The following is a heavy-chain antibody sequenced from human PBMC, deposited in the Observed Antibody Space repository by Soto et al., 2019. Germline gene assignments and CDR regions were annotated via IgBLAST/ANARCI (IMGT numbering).Heavy chain of an antibody. D-gene: IGHD5-18*01. CDR3: ASWNVYTAIRAYYCYVMDV. CDR2: IIPMFGTA. CDR1: GGTFSSYA. J-gene: IGHJ6*02. V-gene: IGHV1-69*01. Sequence: QVQLVQSGAEVKKPGSSVKVSCKASGGTFSSYAISWVRQAPGQGLEWMGGIIPMFGTANYAQKFQGRVTITADESTSTAYMELSSLRSEDTAVYYCASWNVYTAIRAYYCYVMDVWGQGTTVTVSS.